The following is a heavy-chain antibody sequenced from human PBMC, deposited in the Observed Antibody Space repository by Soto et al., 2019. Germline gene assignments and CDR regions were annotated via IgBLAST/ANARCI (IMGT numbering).Heavy chain of an antibody. CDR2: IYYSGRT. CDR3: ARELSNSPDYFDF. CDR1: GGSISSDDYH. J-gene: IGHJ4*02. D-gene: IGHD6-6*01. V-gene: IGHV4-30-4*01. Sequence: PSETLSLTCTVSGGSISSDDYHWSWIRQPPGKGLEWIGYIYYSGRTDYNPSLKSRVVISIDTSKNQFSLILSSMSATDTAVYYCARELSNSPDYFDFSGQGTLVTVSS.